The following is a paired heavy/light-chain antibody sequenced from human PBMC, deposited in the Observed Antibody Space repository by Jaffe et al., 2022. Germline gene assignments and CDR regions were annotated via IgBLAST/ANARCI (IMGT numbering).Light chain of an antibody. CDR1: TSNIGAGYD. CDR2: GNS. Sequence: QSVLTQPPSVSGAPGQRVTISCSGSTSNIGAGYDVHWYQQLPGTAPKLLIYGNSKRPSGVPERVSGSKSGTSASLAITGLQADDEAEYYCQSYDLSNFWVFGGGTKLTVL. V-gene: IGLV1-40*01. J-gene: IGLJ3*02. CDR3: QSYDLSNFWV.
Heavy chain of an antibody. D-gene: IGHD6-13*01. J-gene: IGHJ5*01. CDR1: GFNFNTYA. CDR3: AQNEAAADNPTNWFDS. CDR2: SSNIGGRA. Sequence: EVQLLDSGGGLVQPGGSLRLSCEASGFNFNTYAMSWVRQAPGKGLEWVSTSSNIGGRAYYADSVRGRFTISRDNSKNTLYLHMNSLRAEDTAVYFCAQNEAAADNPTNWFDSWGQGTLVTVSS. V-gene: IGHV3-23*01.